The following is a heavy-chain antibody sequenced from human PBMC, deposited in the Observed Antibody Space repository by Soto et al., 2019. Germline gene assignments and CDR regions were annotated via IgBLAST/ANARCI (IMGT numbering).Heavy chain of an antibody. CDR2: INHSGST. CDR3: ARVGIVVVVAAIHYYYYYYMDV. Sequence: SETLSLTCAVYGGSFSGYYWSWIRQPPGKGLEWIGEINHSGSTNYNPSLKSRVTISVDTSKNQFSLKLSSATAADTAVYYCARVGIVVVVAAIHYYYYYYMDVWGKGTTVTVSS. J-gene: IGHJ6*03. V-gene: IGHV4-34*01. CDR1: GGSFSGYY. D-gene: IGHD2-15*01.